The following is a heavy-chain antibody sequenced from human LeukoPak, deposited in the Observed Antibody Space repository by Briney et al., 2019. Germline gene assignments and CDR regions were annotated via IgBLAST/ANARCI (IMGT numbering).Heavy chain of an antibody. CDR1: GFTFSSYW. Sequence: GGSLRLSCAASGFTFSSYWMSWVRQVPGKGLEWVANIKQDGSERYYYVDSVKGRFTISRDNAKNSLYLQMNSLRAEDTAVYYCARQDIAALADYFDYWGQGTLVTVSS. D-gene: IGHD6-25*01. V-gene: IGHV3-7*04. CDR3: ARQDIAALADYFDY. J-gene: IGHJ4*02. CDR2: IKQDGSERY.